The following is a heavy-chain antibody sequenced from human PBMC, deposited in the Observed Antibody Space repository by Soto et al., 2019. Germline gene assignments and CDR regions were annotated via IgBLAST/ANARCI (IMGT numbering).Heavy chain of an antibody. V-gene: IGHV1-3*01. Sequence: ASVKVSSKASRYTFTSYSMHWARQSPGQRLEWMGWINAGNGNTKYSQKFQGRVTITRDTSASTAYMELSSLRSEDTAVYYCAREGIFGDYRNWFDPWGQGTLVTVSS. CDR3: AREGIFGDYRNWFDP. CDR1: RYTFTSYS. CDR2: INAGNGNT. J-gene: IGHJ5*02. D-gene: IGHD3-3*01.